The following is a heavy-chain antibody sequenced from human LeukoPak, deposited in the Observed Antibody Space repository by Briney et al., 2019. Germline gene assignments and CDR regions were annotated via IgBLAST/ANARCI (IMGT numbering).Heavy chain of an antibody. CDR3: TRPVRNLGGYYFDY. CDR2: IRSKAYGGTT. Sequence: GGSLRLSCTASGFTFGDYAMSWVRQAPGKGRERVGFIRSKAYGGTTEYAASVKGRFTISRDDSKSIAYLQMNSLKTEDTAVYYCTRPVRNLGGYYFDYWGQGTLVTVSS. CDR1: GFTFGDYA. J-gene: IGHJ4*02. V-gene: IGHV3-49*04. D-gene: IGHD3-16*01.